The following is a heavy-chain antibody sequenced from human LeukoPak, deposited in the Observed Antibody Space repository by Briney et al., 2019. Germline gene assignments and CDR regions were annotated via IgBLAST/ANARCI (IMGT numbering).Heavy chain of an antibody. CDR1: GYTFTSYD. V-gene: IGHV1-8*01. J-gene: IGHJ4*02. CDR3: ARGGRTYYYGSGSPNYHY. D-gene: IGHD3-10*01. CDR2: MNPNSGNT. Sequence: ASVKVSCKASGYTFTSYDINWVRQATGQGLEWMGWMNPNSGNTGYAQKFQGRVTMTRNTSISTAYMELSSLRSEDTAVYYCARGGRTYYYGSGSPNYHYWGQGTLVTVSP.